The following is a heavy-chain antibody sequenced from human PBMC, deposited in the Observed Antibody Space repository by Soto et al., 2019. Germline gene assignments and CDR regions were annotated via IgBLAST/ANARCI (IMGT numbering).Heavy chain of an antibody. J-gene: IGHJ3*02. D-gene: IGHD3-16*01. CDR1: GGSISSSNYH. CDR2: IFYSGNT. CDR3: ARLRRDGQTWYAVDI. Sequence: QLQLQESGPGLVKPSETLSLSCSVSGGSISSSNYHWGWIRQPPGKGLEWIGSIFYSGNTDYNPSLKSRVTISVDTSKTQISLKLSYVTTADTAVFYCARLRRDGQTWYAVDIWGQGTMVTVSS. V-gene: IGHV4-39*01.